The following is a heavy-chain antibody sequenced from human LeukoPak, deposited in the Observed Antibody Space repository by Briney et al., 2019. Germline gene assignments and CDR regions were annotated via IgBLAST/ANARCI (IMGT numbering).Heavy chain of an antibody. Sequence: PGGSLRLSCAASGFTFSSYAMHWVRQAPGKGLEWVAVISYDGSNKYYADPVKGRFTISRDNSKNTLYLQMNSLRAEDTAVYYCATDSRDIVVVPAAMLDAFDIWGQGTMVTVSS. CDR1: GFTFSSYA. D-gene: IGHD2-2*01. V-gene: IGHV3-30-3*01. J-gene: IGHJ3*02. CDR2: ISYDGSNK. CDR3: ATDSRDIVVVPAAMLDAFDI.